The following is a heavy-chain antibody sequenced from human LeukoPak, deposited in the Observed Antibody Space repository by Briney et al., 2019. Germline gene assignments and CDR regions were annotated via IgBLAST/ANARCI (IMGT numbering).Heavy chain of an antibody. CDR2: IYYSGST. D-gene: IGHD3-22*01. CDR3: ARHLQTYNYYDSSGYYDYYGMDV. J-gene: IGHJ6*02. Sequence: SETLSLTCTVSGGSISSYYWSWIRQPPGRGLEWIGYIYYSGSTNYNPSLKSRVTISVDTSKNQFSLTLSSVTAADTAVYYCARHLQTYNYYDSSGYYDYYGMDVWGQGTTVTVSS. CDR1: GGSISSYY. V-gene: IGHV4-59*08.